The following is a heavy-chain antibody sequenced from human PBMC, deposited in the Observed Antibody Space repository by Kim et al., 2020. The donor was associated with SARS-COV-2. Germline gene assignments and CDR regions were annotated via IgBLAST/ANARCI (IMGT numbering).Heavy chain of an antibody. J-gene: IGHJ3*02. CDR3: ARHLEGAVAGTAFDI. CDR2: IYYSGST. D-gene: IGHD6-19*01. V-gene: IGHV4-39*01. Sequence: SETLSLTCTVSGGSITSSSYYWGWIRQPPGKGLEWIGSIYYSGSTYYNPSLKSRVTISVDTSKNQVSLKLSSVTAADTAVYYCARHLEGAVAGTAFDICGQGTMVTVSS. CDR1: GGSITSSSYY.